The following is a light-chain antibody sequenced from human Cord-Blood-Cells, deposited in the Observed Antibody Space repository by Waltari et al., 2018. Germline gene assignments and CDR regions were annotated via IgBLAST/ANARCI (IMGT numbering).Light chain of an antibody. Sequence: DIVMTQSPDSLAVSLGERATINCKSSQSVLYSSNNKNYLAWYQQKPGQPPKLLIYWASTREAGVPDRCRGSGSGTDFTLTISSRQAEDVAVYYCQQYYSTPPTFGGGTKVEIK. CDR1: QSVLYSSNNKNY. CDR3: QQYYSTPPT. V-gene: IGKV4-1*01. J-gene: IGKJ4*01. CDR2: WAS.